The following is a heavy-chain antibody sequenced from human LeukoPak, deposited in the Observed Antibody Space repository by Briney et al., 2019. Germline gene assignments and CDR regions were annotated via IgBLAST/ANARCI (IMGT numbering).Heavy chain of an antibody. J-gene: IGHJ4*02. Sequence: ASVKVSCKASGYTFTGYYMHWVRQAPGQGLEWMGRINPNSGGTNYAQKFQGRVTMTRDTSISTAYMELSGLRSDDTAVYYCARLGYCTNGVCYGYDYWGQGTLVTVSS. CDR3: ARLGYCTNGVCYGYDY. V-gene: IGHV1-2*06. CDR1: GYTFTGYY. CDR2: INPNSGGT. D-gene: IGHD2-8*01.